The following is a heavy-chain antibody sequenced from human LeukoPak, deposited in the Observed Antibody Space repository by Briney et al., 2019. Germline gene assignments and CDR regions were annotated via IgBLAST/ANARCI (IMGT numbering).Heavy chain of an antibody. CDR1: GGSISGYY. CDR3: ARGPCSSGWYPLDY. Sequence: PSETLSLTCTVSGGSISGYYWSWIRQPAGKGLEWIGRIYTSGSTNYNPSLKSRVTMSVDTSKNQFSLKLSSVTAADTAVYYFARGPCSSGWYPLDYWGQGTLVTVSS. V-gene: IGHV4-4*07. J-gene: IGHJ4*02. D-gene: IGHD6-19*01. CDR2: IYTSGST.